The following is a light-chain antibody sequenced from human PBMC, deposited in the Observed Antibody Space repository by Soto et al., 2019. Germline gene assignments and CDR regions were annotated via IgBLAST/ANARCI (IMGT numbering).Light chain of an antibody. V-gene: IGLV2-14*02. J-gene: IGLJ2*01. Sequence: QSALTQPASVSGSPGQSITISCTGTSSDVGSYDRVSWYQQRPGKAPTLMIYEVNKRPSGISSRFSGSKSANTASLTISGLQAEDEGDYYCCSYTSSSTLYVVFGGGTKLTVL. CDR3: CSYTSSSTLYVV. CDR1: SSDVGSYDR. CDR2: EVN.